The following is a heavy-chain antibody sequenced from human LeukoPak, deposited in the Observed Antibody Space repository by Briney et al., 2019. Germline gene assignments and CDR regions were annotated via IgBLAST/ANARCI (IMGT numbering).Heavy chain of an antibody. J-gene: IGHJ4*02. CDR2: ISGRCGSR. D-gene: IGHD3-10*01. V-gene: IGHV3-23*01. CDR1: GFTFSRYA. CDR3: AKNVVPTMVRSAFHY. Sequence: PGGSVRLSCVASGFTFSRYAMSWVRQAPGKGLEWVSAISGRCGSRYYADSVKGRFTISRDNSKNPLYLQMNSLRADDTAVYYCAKNVVPTMVRSAFHYWRQGTLVTVSS.